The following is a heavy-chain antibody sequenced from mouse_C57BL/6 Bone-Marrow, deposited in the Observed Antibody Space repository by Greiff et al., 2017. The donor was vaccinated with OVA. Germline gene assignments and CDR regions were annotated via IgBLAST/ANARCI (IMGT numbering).Heavy chain of an antibody. V-gene: IGHV1-54*01. CDR2: INPGSGGT. CDR1: GYAFTNYL. J-gene: IGHJ2*01. D-gene: IGHD1-1*01. Sequence: VQLQQSGAELVRPGTSVKVSCKASGYAFTNYLIEWVKQRPGQGLEWIGVINPGSGGTNYNEKFKGKATLTADKSSSTAYMQLSSLTSEDSAVYFCARPYYYGSSSDYWGQGTTLTVSS. CDR3: ARPYYYGSSSDY.